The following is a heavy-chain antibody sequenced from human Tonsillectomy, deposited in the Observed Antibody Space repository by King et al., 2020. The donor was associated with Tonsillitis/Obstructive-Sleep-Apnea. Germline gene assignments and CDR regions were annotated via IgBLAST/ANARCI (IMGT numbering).Heavy chain of an antibody. J-gene: IGHJ6*02. CDR1: GFTFGDYA. Sequence: VQLVESGGGLVQPGRSLRLSCTASGFTFGDYAMSWVRQAPGKGLEWVGFIRSKVYGGTTEYAASVKGRFTISRDDSKSIAYLQMNSLKTEDTAVYYCTRADYGDHDYYYYGMDVWGQGTTVTVSS. CDR3: TRADYGDHDYYYYGMDV. V-gene: IGHV3-49*04. D-gene: IGHD4-17*01. CDR2: IRSKVYGGTT.